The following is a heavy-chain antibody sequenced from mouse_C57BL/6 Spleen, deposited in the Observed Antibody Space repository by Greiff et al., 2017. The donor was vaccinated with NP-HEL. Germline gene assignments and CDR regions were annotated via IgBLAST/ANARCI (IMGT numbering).Heavy chain of an antibody. CDR1: GYSITSGYG. J-gene: IGHJ2*01. CDR3: ARTARIKY. V-gene: IGHV3-2*02. Sequence: DVQLQESGPGLVKPSQSLSLTCTVPGYSITSGYGWNWIRQFPGNKLEWMGYISYSDSTNYNPSLKRRISITRDTSKNQFFLQLNSVTTEDTATYYCARTARIKYWGQGTTLTVSS. CDR2: ISYSDST. D-gene: IGHD1-2*01.